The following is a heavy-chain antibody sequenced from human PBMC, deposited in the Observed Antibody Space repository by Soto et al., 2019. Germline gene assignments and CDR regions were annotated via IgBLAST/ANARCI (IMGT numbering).Heavy chain of an antibody. J-gene: IGHJ4*02. CDR1: GDSIKTNYW. Sequence: SETLSLTCLVSGDSIKTNYWWAWVRQPPGKGLEWIGEIYHSGSAIYTPSLKSRVTLSLDESKNEFSLKLSSVTAADTAVYYCARHGSRYYDSSGYRTRPFDYWGQGTLVTVSS. CDR3: ARHGSRYYDSSGYRTRPFDY. CDR2: IYHSGSA. V-gene: IGHV4-4*02. D-gene: IGHD3-22*01.